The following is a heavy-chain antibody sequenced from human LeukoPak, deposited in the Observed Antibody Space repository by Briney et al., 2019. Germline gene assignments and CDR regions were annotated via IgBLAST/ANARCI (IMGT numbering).Heavy chain of an antibody. CDR2: IREGGSEK. CDR3: ARGRGIGA. J-gene: IGHJ6*02. V-gene: IGHV3-7*01. Sequence: PGGSLRLPCAASGFTFRSFWMTWVRQAPGKGLEWVANIREGGSEKYYVDSVNGRFPISRDNAKNSLSLQMNSLRAEDMGVYYCARGRGIGAWGQGTTVTVSS. CDR1: GFTFRSFW.